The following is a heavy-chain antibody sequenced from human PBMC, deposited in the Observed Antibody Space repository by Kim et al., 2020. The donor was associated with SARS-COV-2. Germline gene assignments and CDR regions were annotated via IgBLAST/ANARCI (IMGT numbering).Heavy chain of an antibody. CDR1: GFTFSSYS. CDR2: ISSSSSYI. Sequence: GGSLRLSCAASGFTFSSYSMNWVRQAPGKGLEWVSSISSSSSYIYYADSVKGRFTISRDNAKNSLYLQMNSLRAEDTAVYYCARPRGVGGYQGNDAFDIWGQGTMVTVSS. V-gene: IGHV3-21*01. D-gene: IGHD3-16*02. CDR3: ARPRGVGGYQGNDAFDI. J-gene: IGHJ3*02.